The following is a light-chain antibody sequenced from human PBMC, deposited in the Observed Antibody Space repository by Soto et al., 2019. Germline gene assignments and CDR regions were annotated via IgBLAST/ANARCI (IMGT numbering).Light chain of an antibody. CDR2: GTS. Sequence: VLTSSQGTLSLSPGDRATLFCRASQSVSNNYLAWYQQKPGQATKLLIYGTSNRATGIPDRFRGSGSGTDFTLTISRLEPEDFAVYYCQQYGSSGTFGQGTKVDIK. J-gene: IGKJ1*01. CDR1: QSVSNNY. CDR3: QQYGSSGT. V-gene: IGKV3-20*01.